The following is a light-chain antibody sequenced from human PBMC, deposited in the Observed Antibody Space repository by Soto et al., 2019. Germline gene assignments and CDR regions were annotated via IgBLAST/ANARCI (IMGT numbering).Light chain of an antibody. CDR3: CSYASTGTYV. V-gene: IGLV2-23*01. J-gene: IGLJ1*01. CDR1: SSDVGNYNL. CDR2: EGT. Sequence: QSVLTQPASVSGSPGQSIAISGTGTSSDVGNYNLVSWYQQHSGKAPKLMIYEGTKRPSGVSDRFSGSESGNTASLTISGLQAEDEADYYCCSYASTGTYVFGTGTKVTVL.